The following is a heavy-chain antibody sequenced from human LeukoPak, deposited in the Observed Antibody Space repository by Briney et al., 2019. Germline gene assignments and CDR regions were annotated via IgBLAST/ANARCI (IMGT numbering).Heavy chain of an antibody. D-gene: IGHD1-7*01. CDR3: ARLMELPHHTSDY. J-gene: IGHJ4*02. CDR1: GYTFTGYY. CDR2: INPNSGGT. V-gene: IGHV1-2*02. Sequence: GASVKVSCKASGYTFTGYYMHWVRQAPGQGLEWMGWINPNSGGTNYAQKFQGRVTMTRDTSISTAYMELSRLRSDDTAVYYCARLMELPHHTSDYWGQGTLVTVSS.